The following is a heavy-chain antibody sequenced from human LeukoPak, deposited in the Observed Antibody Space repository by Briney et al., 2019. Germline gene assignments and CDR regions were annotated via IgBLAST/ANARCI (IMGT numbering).Heavy chain of an antibody. CDR1: GFSFSSYG. CDR3: AKDRPLYSGSQHFDY. D-gene: IGHD1-26*01. CDR2: VSYDASKS. Sequence: GGSLRLSCAASGFSFSSYGMHWVRQAPGKGLEWVAVVSYDASKSYHADSVKGRFTISRDNSKNTLYLQMDSLKPDDTAVYYCAKDRPLYSGSQHFDYWGQGTLVTVSS. J-gene: IGHJ4*02. V-gene: IGHV3-30*18.